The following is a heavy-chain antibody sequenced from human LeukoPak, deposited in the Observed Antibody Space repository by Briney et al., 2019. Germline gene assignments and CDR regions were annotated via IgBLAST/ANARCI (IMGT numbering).Heavy chain of an antibody. CDR1: GFTFDDYT. V-gene: IGHV3-43*01. CDR2: ISWDGGST. D-gene: IGHD4-17*01. J-gene: IGHJ4*02. CDR3: ARDGSMTTVTTSFDY. Sequence: GGSLRLSCAASGFTFDDYTMHWVRQAPGKGLEWVSLISWDGGSTYYADSVKGRFTISRDNAKNSLYLQMNSLRAEDTAVYYCARDGSMTTVTTSFDYWGQGTLVTVSS.